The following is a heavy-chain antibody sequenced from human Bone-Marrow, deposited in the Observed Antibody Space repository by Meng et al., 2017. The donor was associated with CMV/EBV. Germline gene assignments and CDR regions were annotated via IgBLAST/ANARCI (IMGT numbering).Heavy chain of an antibody. J-gene: IGHJ3*02. V-gene: IGHV3-21*01. Sequence: GESLKISCAASGFTWMHWVRQAPGKGLEWVSSISSSSSYIYYADSVKGRFTISRDNAKNSLYLQMNSLRAEDTAVYYCARAGYGLDAFDIWGQGTMVTVSS. CDR2: ISSSSSYI. D-gene: IGHD1-1*01. CDR1: GFTW. CDR3: ARAGYGLDAFDI.